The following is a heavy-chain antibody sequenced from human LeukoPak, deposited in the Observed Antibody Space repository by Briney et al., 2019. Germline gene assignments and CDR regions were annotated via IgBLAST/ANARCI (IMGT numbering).Heavy chain of an antibody. D-gene: IGHD3-10*01. CDR3: ARDATRRMVRGVFDY. CDR1: GYTFTSYG. Sequence: ASVKVSCKASGYTFTSYGISWVRQAPGQGLEWMGWISAYNGNTNYAQKLQGRVTMTSDTSTSTAYMELRSLRSDDTAVYYCARDATRRMVRGVFDYWGQGTLVTVSS. CDR2: ISAYNGNT. V-gene: IGHV1-18*01. J-gene: IGHJ4*02.